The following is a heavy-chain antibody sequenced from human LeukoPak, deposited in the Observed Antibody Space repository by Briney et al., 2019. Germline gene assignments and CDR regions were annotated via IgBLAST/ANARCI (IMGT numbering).Heavy chain of an antibody. CDR2: IIGGSTHI. V-gene: IGHV3-21*04. CDR1: GFTFSSYA. Sequence: GSLRLSCVGSGFTFSSYAMDWVRQAPGKVLEWVSSIIGGSTHIFYADSVRGRFTISRDNAENTLYLQMNSLRVEDTAQYFCARDPNGDYIGAFEFWGQGTGVTVSS. CDR3: ARDPNGDYIGAFEF. J-gene: IGHJ3*01. D-gene: IGHD4-17*01.